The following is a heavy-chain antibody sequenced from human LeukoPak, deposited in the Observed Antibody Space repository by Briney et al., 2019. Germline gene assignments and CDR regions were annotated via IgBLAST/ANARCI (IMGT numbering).Heavy chain of an antibody. CDR1: GFTFSSYW. D-gene: IGHD2-2*01. CDR2: MKQDGSEK. J-gene: IGHJ6*02. Sequence: TGGSLRLSCAASGFTFSSYWMCWVGQAPGKGLEWVAYMKQDGSEKYYVDSVKGRFTISRDNAKNSLYLQMNSLRAEDTAVYYCARVSIVVVPAAMYYGMDVWGQGTTVTVSS. V-gene: IGHV3-7*01. CDR3: ARVSIVVVPAAMYYGMDV.